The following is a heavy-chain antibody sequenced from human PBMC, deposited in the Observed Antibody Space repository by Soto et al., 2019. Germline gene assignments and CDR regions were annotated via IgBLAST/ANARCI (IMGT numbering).Heavy chain of an antibody. Sequence: LRLSCAASGFTFSSYAMHWVRQAPGKGLEWVAVISYDGSNKYYADSVKGRFTISRDNSKNTLYLQMNSLRAEDTAVYYCARDSGSSGWYGYYFDYWGQGTLVTVSS. CDR2: ISYDGSNK. V-gene: IGHV3-30-3*01. CDR3: ARDSGSSGWYGYYFDY. CDR1: GFTFSSYA. D-gene: IGHD6-19*01. J-gene: IGHJ4*02.